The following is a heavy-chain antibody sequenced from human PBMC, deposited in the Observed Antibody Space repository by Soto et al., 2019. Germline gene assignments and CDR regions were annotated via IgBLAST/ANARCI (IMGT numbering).Heavy chain of an antibody. Sequence: SVKVSCKTSGFTFTSSAVQWVRQARGQRLEWIGWIVVGSGNTNYAQKFQERVTITRDMSTSTAYMELSSLRSEDTALYYCAKGRSYYYYYGVDVWGQGTTVTAP. CDR1: GFTFTSSA. CDR2: IVVGSGNT. V-gene: IGHV1-58*01. J-gene: IGHJ6*02. CDR3: AKGRSYYYYYGVDV.